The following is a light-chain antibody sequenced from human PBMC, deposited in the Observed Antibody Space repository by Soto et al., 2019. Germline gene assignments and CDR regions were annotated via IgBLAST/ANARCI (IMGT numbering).Light chain of an antibody. V-gene: IGKV3-20*01. CDR2: GKG. J-gene: IGKJ2*01. CDR3: QQYGSTPHT. Sequence: EIVLTQSHASLSLSPEERATLSCRASQSVSSYLAWYPTTPGQAPRLRMFGKGSRATGIPDRFSGTGSRTAFTLIISRLEPEDLAVYDCQQYGSTPHTFGQGTKVDNK. CDR1: QSVSSY.